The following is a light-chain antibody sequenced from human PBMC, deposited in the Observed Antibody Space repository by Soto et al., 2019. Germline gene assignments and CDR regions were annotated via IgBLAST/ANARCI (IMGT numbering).Light chain of an antibody. V-gene: IGKV3-15*01. Sequence: EIVMTQSPATLSVSPGERATLSCRANQSVSSNLAWYQQKPGQAPRLLIYGASTRATGIPARFSGSGSGTEITLTISGLQSEDFAVYYCQQYNNWPPLTFGGGTKVEIK. J-gene: IGKJ4*01. CDR1: QSVSSN. CDR2: GAS. CDR3: QQYNNWPPLT.